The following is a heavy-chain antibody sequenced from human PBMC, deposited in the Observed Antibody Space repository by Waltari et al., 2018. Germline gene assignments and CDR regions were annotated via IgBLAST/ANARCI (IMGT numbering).Heavy chain of an antibody. CDR1: GFTFSSYS. D-gene: IGHD3-10*01. V-gene: IGHV3-21*01. CDR3: ARGMTAVLLWFRDPGGDAFDI. Sequence: EVQPVESGGGLVKPGGSLRLSCAASGFTFSSYSMNWVRQAPGKGLEWVSSISSSSSYIYYADSVKGRFTISRDNAKNSLYLQMNSLRAEDTAVYYCARGMTAVLLWFRDPGGDAFDIWGQGTMVTVSS. CDR2: ISSSSSYI. J-gene: IGHJ3*02.